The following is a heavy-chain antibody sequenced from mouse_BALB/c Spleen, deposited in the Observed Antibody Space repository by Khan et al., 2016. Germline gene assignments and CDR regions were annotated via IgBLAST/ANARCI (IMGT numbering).Heavy chain of an antibody. CDR2: VYPGDGDT. D-gene: IGHD4-1*01. V-gene: IGHV1-87*01. Sequence: QVQLQQSGAELARPGASVKLSCMASGDTFTNYWMHWLKQRPGQGLEWIGAVYPGDGDTQYTQKFRGKATLTADKSSSTAYMQLSSLASEDSAVYYCARGLGRPYFDYWGQGSTLTVSS. CDR3: ARGLGRPYFDY. CDR1: GDTFTNYW. J-gene: IGHJ2*01.